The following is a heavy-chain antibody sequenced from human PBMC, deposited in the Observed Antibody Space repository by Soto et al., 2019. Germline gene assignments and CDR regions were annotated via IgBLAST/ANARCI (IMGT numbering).Heavy chain of an antibody. J-gene: IGHJ6*04. V-gene: IGHV5-51*01. CDR1: GYSFIDYW. CDR2: IYPGDSDT. Sequence: PGESLKISCKGSGYSFIDYWIGWVRQVPGKGLESMGVIYPGDSDTRYSPSSQGHVTISVDKSISTAYLQWSTLKASDTAMYYCARANLGYGSGGSGCRGDYYYNYGMDVWGKG. CDR3: ARANLGYGSGGSGCRGDYYYNYGMDV. D-gene: IGHD2-15*01.